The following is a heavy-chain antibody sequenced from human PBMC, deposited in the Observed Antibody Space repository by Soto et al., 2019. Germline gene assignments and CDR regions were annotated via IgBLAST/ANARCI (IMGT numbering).Heavy chain of an antibody. CDR2: ISWNSGIR. CDR1: GFSFGDYA. D-gene: IGHD2-8*01. CDR3: TKDPYQLIVYTFDF. J-gene: IGHJ5*01. Sequence: SLILSCAASGFSFGDYAMHWVRQTPGKGLEWVSAISWNSGIRAYADSVKGRFSISRDNAKNSLYLQMNSLRPEHTALYYCTKDPYQLIVYTFDFWGQGTEVTVSS. V-gene: IGHV3-9*01.